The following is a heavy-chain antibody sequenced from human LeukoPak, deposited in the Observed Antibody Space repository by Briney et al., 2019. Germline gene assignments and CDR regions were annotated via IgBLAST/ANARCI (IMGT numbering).Heavy chain of an antibody. CDR1: GGTFSSYA. CDR3: ARDGLGYCSGGSCYGNDY. V-gene: IGHV1-69*13. CDR2: IIPIFGTA. J-gene: IGHJ4*02. Sequence: SVKVSCKASGGTFSSYAISWVRQAPGQGLEWMGGIIPIFGTANYAQKFQGRVTITADESTSTAYMELSSLRSEDTAVYYCARDGLGYCSGGSCYGNDYWGQGTLVTVSS. D-gene: IGHD2-15*01.